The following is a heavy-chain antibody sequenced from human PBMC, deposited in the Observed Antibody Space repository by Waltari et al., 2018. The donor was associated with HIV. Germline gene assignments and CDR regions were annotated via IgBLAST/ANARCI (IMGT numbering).Heavy chain of an antibody. D-gene: IGHD1-26*01. Sequence: EVQLMESGGGLVQSGGSLSFSCAASGFTFTNYWMSWVRQTPGKGLEWVAYIKDDGSEKYYMGSVKGRFTISRDNAKNSMFLQMNSLRAEDMAVYYCARIGTFPHNYAIDFWGQGTTVTVSS. V-gene: IGHV3-7*01. J-gene: IGHJ6*02. CDR2: IKDDGSEK. CDR1: GFTFTNYW. CDR3: ARIGTFPHNYAIDF.